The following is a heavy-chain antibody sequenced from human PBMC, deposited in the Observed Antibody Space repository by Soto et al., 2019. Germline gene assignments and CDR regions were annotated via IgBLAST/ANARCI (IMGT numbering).Heavy chain of an antibody. CDR3: ARANSSGWYGDWFDP. CDR2: IYYSGST. Sequence: SETLSLTCTVSGGSISSYYWSWIRQPPGKGLEWIGYIYYSGSTNYNPSLKSRVTISVDTSKNQFSLKLSSVTAADTAVYYCARANSSGWYGDWFDPWGQGTLVTVS. V-gene: IGHV4-59*01. D-gene: IGHD6-19*01. J-gene: IGHJ5*02. CDR1: GGSISSYY.